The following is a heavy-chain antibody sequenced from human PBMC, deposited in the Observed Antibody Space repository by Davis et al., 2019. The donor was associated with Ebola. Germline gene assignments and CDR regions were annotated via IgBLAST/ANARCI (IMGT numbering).Heavy chain of an antibody. Sequence: SVKVSCKASGGTFSSYAISWVRQAPGQGLEWMGGIIPIFGTANYAQKFQGRVTITADKSTSTAYMELSSLRSEDTAVYYCARRIAAAGFMDVWGQGTTVTVSS. J-gene: IGHJ6*02. D-gene: IGHD6-13*01. V-gene: IGHV1-69*06. CDR2: IIPIFGTA. CDR3: ARRIAAAGFMDV. CDR1: GGTFSSYA.